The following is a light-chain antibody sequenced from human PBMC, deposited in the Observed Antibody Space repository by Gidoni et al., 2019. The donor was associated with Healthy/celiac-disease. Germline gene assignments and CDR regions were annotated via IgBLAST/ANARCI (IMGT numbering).Light chain of an antibody. Sequence: DIQMTQSPSSLSASVGDRVPLTCQASQDVSNYLHWYQQKPGKAPKLLIYDASNLETGAPSRFSGSGSGTDFTFTISSQQPEDIATYYCQQYDNLPLTFGGXTKLEIK. CDR3: QQYDNLPLT. CDR1: QDVSNY. V-gene: IGKV1-33*01. CDR2: DAS. J-gene: IGKJ4*01.